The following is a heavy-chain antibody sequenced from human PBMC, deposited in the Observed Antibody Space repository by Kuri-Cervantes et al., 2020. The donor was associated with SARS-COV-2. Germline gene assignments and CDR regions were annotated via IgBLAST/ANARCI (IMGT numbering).Heavy chain of an antibody. Sequence: SETLSLTCAVYGGSFSGYYCSWIRQPPGKGLEWIGEINHRGSTNYNPSLKSRVTISVDKSKNQFSLKLSSVTAADLAVYYCAIAAAGEAFDYWGQGTLVTVSS. D-gene: IGHD6-13*01. CDR2: INHRGST. CDR1: GGSFSGYY. J-gene: IGHJ4*02. V-gene: IGHV4-34*01. CDR3: AIAAAGEAFDY.